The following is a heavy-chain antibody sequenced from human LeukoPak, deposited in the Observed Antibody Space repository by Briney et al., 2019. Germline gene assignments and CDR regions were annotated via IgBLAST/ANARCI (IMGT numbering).Heavy chain of an antibody. CDR3: ARAQSGYSYGYVYYYGLDV. CDR1: GGSISSSSYY. D-gene: IGHD5-18*01. V-gene: IGHV4-39*07. J-gene: IGHJ6*02. Sequence: SETLSLTCTVSGGSISSSSYYWGWLRQPPGRGLEWIGSIYYSGSTYYNPSLKSRVTISVDTSKNQFSLKLSSVTAADTAVYYCARAQSGYSYGYVYYYGLDVWGQGTTVTVSS. CDR2: IYYSGST.